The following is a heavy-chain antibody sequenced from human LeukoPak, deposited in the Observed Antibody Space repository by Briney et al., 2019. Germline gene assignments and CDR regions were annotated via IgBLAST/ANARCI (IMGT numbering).Heavy chain of an antibody. CDR3: AREAGDSSSHLDY. D-gene: IGHD6-6*01. CDR1: GGSISSYY. Sequence: PSETLSLTCTVSGGSISSYYWSWLRQPPGKGLEWIGYIYYSGSTNYNPSLKSRVTISVDTSKNQFSLKLSSVTAADTAVYYCAREAGDSSSHLDYWGQGTLVTVSS. J-gene: IGHJ4*02. V-gene: IGHV4-59*01. CDR2: IYYSGST.